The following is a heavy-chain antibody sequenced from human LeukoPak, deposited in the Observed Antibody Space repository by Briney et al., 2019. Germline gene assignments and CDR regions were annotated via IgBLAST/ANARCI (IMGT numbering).Heavy chain of an antibody. CDR1: GFTFSSYA. Sequence: GGSLRLSCAASGFTFSSYAMHWVRQAPGKGLEWVAVISYDGSNKYYADSVKGRFTISRDNSKNTLYLQMNSLRAEDTAVYYCARDFGEQQLVHNWVDPWGQGTLVTVPS. J-gene: IGHJ5*02. CDR2: ISYDGSNK. V-gene: IGHV3-30-3*01. D-gene: IGHD6-13*01. CDR3: ARDFGEQQLVHNWVDP.